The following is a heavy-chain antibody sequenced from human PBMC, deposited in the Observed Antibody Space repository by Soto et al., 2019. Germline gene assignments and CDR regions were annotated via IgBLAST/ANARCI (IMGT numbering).Heavy chain of an antibody. V-gene: IGHV1-8*01. Sequence: ASVKVSCKASGYTFTSYNINWVRQAPGQGLEWVAGSTSNSGNSDYAQKFQGRLTVTRDTSINTAYLQWSSLKASDTAMYYCARRPWLSGYYDYWGQGTLVTVSS. CDR2: STSNSGNS. J-gene: IGHJ4*02. D-gene: IGHD3-22*01. CDR1: GYTFTSYN. CDR3: ARRPWLSGYYDY.